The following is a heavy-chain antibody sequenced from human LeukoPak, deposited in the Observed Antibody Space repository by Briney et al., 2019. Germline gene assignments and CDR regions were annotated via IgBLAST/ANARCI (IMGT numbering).Heavy chain of an antibody. V-gene: IGHV3-74*01. J-gene: IGHJ5*02. CDR1: GFTFSTYW. Sequence: GGSLRLSCAASGFTFSTYWMHWVRQAPGKGLVWVSRINTDGSSTTYADSVKGRFTISRDNAKNSLYLQMNSLRAEDTAVYYCARDNPYDFWSGYSRRWFDPWGQGTLVTVSS. CDR3: ARDNPYDFWSGYSRRWFDP. CDR2: INTDGSST. D-gene: IGHD3-3*01.